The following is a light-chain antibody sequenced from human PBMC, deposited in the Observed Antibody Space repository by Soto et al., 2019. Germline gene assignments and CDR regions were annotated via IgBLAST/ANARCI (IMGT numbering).Light chain of an antibody. CDR1: QSVGSNS. CDR2: GAS. J-gene: IGKJ3*01. Sequence: EIVLTQSPGTLSLSPGERAPLYCRASQSVGSNSLAWYQQKPGQAPRVLIYGASSRATGIPDRFSGSGSGADFTLTISRLEPEDFAVYYCQQYTTSPFTFGPGTKVDIK. CDR3: QQYTTSPFT. V-gene: IGKV3-20*01.